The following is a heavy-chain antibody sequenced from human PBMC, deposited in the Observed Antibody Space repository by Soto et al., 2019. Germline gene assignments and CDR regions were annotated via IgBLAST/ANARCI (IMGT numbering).Heavy chain of an antibody. D-gene: IGHD2-8*01. J-gene: IGHJ6*02. CDR3: AKTRGAMIYAISVYGMDV. CDR2: ISGSADST. V-gene: IGHV3-23*01. CDR1: GFSFSSFA. Sequence: EVQLLESGGGFIHPGGSLRLSCAASGFSFSSFAMNWVRQAPGKGLEWVSIISGSADSTFYADSVKGRFTISRDNSKRTLYLQIKNPRAGDKAVYYCAKTRGAMIYAISVYGMDVWGQGTTVTVSS.